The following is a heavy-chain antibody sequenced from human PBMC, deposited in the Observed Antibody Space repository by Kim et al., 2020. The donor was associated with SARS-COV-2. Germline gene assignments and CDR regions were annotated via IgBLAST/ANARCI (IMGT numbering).Heavy chain of an antibody. J-gene: IGHJ3*02. CDR2: INHSGST. CDR1: GGSFSGYY. Sequence: SETLSLTCAVYGGSFSGYYWSWIRQPPGKGLEWIGEINHSGSTNYNPSLKSRVTISVDTSKNQFSLKLSSVTAADTAVYYCARAGYYTISAFDIWGQGTMVTVSS. D-gene: IGHD3-3*01. CDR3: ARAGYYTISAFDI. V-gene: IGHV4-34*01.